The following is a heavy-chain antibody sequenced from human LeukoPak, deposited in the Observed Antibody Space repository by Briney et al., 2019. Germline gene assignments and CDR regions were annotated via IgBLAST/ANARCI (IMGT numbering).Heavy chain of an antibody. CDR3: ARVTLYDSSGYYYPTGLDAFDI. J-gene: IGHJ3*02. Sequence: PSETLSLTCTVSGGSISSGGYYWSWIRQHPGKGLEWIGYIYYSGSTYYNPSLKSRVTISVDTSKNQFSLKLSSVTAADTAVYYCARVTLYDSSGYYYPTGLDAFDIWGQGTMVTVSS. CDR1: GGSISSGGYY. V-gene: IGHV4-31*03. D-gene: IGHD3-22*01. CDR2: IYYSGST.